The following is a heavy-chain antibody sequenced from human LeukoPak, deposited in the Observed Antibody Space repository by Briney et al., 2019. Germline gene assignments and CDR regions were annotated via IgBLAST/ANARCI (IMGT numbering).Heavy chain of an antibody. V-gene: IGHV1-18*01. J-gene: IGHJ6*02. CDR3: ARDLNVLRYFDWLSYYYYYYGMDV. CDR1: GYTFTSYG. CDR2: ISAYNGNT. Sequence: ASVKVSCKASGYTFTSYGISWVRQAPGQGLEWMGWISAYNGNTNYAQKPQGRVTMTTDTSTSTAYMELRSLRSDDTAVYYCARDLNVLRYFDWLSYYYYYYGMDVWGQGTTVTVSS. D-gene: IGHD3-9*01.